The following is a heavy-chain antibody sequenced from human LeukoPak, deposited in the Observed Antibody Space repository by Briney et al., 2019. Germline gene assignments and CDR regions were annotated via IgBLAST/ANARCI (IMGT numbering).Heavy chain of an antibody. Sequence: SETLSLTCSVSGGSIGGYYWSWIRQPPGKGLEWIGYIYSSGGTNYNPSLKSRVTISLDTSKNQFSLRLSSVTAADTADYYCARDFCSGGSCYSYFHYWGQGTLVTVSS. D-gene: IGHD2-15*01. CDR3: ARDFCSGGSCYSYFHY. CDR1: GGSIGGYY. J-gene: IGHJ4*02. CDR2: IYSSGGT. V-gene: IGHV4-59*01.